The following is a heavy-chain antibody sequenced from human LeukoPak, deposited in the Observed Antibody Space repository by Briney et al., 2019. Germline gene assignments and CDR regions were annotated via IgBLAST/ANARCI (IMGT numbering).Heavy chain of an antibody. J-gene: IGHJ4*02. Sequence: PGGSLRLSCAASGFTFSSYEGNWVRQAPGKGLEWVSYMSSSFATIYYADSVKGRFTISRDNAENSVYLQMDSLRAEDTAVYFCARKVTGTTYFDLWGQGTLVTVSP. CDR3: ARKVTGTTYFDL. CDR1: GFTFSSYE. V-gene: IGHV3-48*03. CDR2: MSSSFATI. D-gene: IGHD1-1*01.